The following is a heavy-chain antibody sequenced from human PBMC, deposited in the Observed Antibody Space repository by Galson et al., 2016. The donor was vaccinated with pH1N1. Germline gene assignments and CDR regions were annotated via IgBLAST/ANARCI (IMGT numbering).Heavy chain of an antibody. CDR3: ATRGQLLPGPLHYYGMDV. J-gene: IGHJ6*02. CDR1: GGTFSSYA. V-gene: IGHV1-69*01. Sequence: SCKASGGTFSSYAIGWVRQAPGQGLEWMGGIIPLFRTTNYAQRFHGRVTITADESTSTTYMEMSSLRSEATAVYYCATRGQLLPGPLHYYGMDVWGQGTTVTVSS. CDR2: IIPLFRTT. D-gene: IGHD2-2*01.